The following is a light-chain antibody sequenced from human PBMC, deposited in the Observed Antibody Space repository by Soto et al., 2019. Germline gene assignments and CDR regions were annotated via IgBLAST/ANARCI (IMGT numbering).Light chain of an antibody. CDR1: QSLGTW. V-gene: IGKV1-5*01. Sequence: DIQMTQSPSTLSASVGDRVIITCRASQSLGTWLAWYQQKPGTVPVLLIYDVSRLESGVPSRFSGRGFGTEFTLTFSSLLPEDFATYYCQQYFSYPLTFGGGTKVEIK. CDR3: QQYFSYPLT. CDR2: DVS. J-gene: IGKJ4*01.